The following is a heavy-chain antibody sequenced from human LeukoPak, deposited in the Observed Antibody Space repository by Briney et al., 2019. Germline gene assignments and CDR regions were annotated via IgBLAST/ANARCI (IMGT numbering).Heavy chain of an antibody. J-gene: IGHJ4*02. V-gene: IGHV3-23*01. CDR3: AKRGRYYFDS. CDR1: GFTFSTYA. CDR2: INISGGT. Sequence: GGSLRLSCATSGFTFSTYAMSWVRQAPGKGLEWVSTINISGGTYYPDSLKGRFTISRDTSTNTLYLQMNSLRAEDTAVYYCAKRGRYYFDSRGQGTLVTVSS.